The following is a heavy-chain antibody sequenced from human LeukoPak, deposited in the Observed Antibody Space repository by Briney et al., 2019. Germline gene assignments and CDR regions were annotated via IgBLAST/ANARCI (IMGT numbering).Heavy chain of an antibody. CDR3: ARVGGFDSSSSSYFDY. CDR2: INAGNGNT. CDR1: GYTFTSYA. J-gene: IGHJ4*02. D-gene: IGHD6-13*01. V-gene: IGHV1-3*01. Sequence: GASVKVSCKASGYTFTSYAMHWVRQAPGQRLEWMGWINAGNGNTKYSQKFQGRVTITRDTSTSTAYMELRSLRSDDTAVYYCARVGGFDSSSSSYFDYWGQGTLVTVSS.